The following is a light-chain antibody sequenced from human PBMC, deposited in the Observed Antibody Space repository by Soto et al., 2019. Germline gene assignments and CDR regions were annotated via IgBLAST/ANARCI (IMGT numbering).Light chain of an antibody. Sequence: QSALTQPASVSGSPGQSITISCTGTSSDVGSYNLVSWYQQHPGKAPKLMIYEVSKRPSGVSNRFSGSKSGNTASLTISGLHAEDEADYYCCSYAGSSTFHVVFGGGTKVTVL. CDR1: SSDVGSYNL. J-gene: IGLJ2*01. V-gene: IGLV2-23*02. CDR2: EVS. CDR3: CSYAGSSTFHVV.